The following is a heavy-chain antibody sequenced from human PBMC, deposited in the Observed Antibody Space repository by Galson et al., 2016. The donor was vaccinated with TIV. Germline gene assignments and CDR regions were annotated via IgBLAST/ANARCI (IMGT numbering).Heavy chain of an antibody. V-gene: IGHV3-9*01. CDR1: GFSFQNYA. CDR3: TRGGMQLWTSFGFDL. D-gene: IGHD5-18*01. J-gene: IGHJ3*01. CDR2: IDWNGENI. Sequence: SLRLSCASSGFSFQNYAIHWVRQPPGKGLEWVSGIDWNGENIGYADSVKGRFTISRDNAKNSLYLQMNSLRHDDTALYFCTRGGMQLWTSFGFDLWGQWTMVTVSS.